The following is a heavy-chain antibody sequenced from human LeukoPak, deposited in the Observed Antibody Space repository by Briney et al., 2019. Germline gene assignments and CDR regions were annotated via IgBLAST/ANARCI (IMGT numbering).Heavy chain of an antibody. CDR3: ARGRYYGSGSYYKAFDY. Sequence: GASVKVSCKAPGYTFTGYYMHWVRQAPGQGLEWMGWINPNSGGTNYAQKFQGRVTMTRDTSISTAYMELSRLRSDGTAVYYCARGRYYGSGSYYKAFDYWGQGTLVTASS. D-gene: IGHD3-10*01. J-gene: IGHJ4*02. V-gene: IGHV1-2*02. CDR2: INPNSGGT. CDR1: GYTFTGYY.